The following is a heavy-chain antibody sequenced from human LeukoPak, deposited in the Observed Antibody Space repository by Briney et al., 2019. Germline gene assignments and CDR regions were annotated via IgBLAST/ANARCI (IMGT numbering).Heavy chain of an antibody. CDR3: ARAPRADDNWFDP. J-gene: IGHJ5*02. D-gene: IGHD5-24*01. Sequence: GGSLRLSCAASGFTFSDYYMSWIRQAPGKGLKWVSYISSSGSTIYYADSVKGRFTISRDNAKNSLYLQMNSLRAEDTAVYYCARAPRADDNWFDPWGQGTLVTVSS. CDR2: ISSSGSTI. V-gene: IGHV3-11*04. CDR1: GFTFSDYY.